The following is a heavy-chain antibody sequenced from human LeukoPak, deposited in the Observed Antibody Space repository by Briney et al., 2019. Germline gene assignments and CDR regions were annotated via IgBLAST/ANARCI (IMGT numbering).Heavy chain of an antibody. Sequence: SETLSLTCAVYGGSFSGYYWGWIRQPPGKGLEWVGHMYYRGNTFYNPSLKSRVTISVDTSKNQFSLKLRSVTAADTAVYYCARLCGNYQNYFDYWGQGTLVTVSS. CDR3: ARLCGNYQNYFDY. D-gene: IGHD1-26*01. J-gene: IGHJ4*02. CDR2: MYYRGNT. CDR1: GGSFSGYY. V-gene: IGHV4-34*01.